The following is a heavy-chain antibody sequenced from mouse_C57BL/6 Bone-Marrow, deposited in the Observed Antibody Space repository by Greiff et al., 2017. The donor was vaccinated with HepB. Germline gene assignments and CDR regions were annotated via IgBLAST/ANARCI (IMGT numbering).Heavy chain of an antibody. J-gene: IGHJ3*01. D-gene: IGHD1-1*02. CDR2: IDPENGDT. Sequence: EVKVVESGAELVRPGASVKLSCTASGFNIKDDYMHWVKQRPEQGLEWIGWIDPENGDTEYASKFQGKATITADTSSNTAYLQLSSLTSEDTAVYYCTTWVGAWFAYWGQGTLVTVSA. V-gene: IGHV14-4*01. CDR1: GFNIKDDY. CDR3: TTWVGAWFAY.